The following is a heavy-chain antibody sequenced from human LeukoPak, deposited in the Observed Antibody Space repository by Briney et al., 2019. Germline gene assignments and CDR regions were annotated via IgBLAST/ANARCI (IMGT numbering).Heavy chain of an antibody. J-gene: IGHJ6*02. CDR2: IYPGDSDT. Sequence: GESLKISCKGSGYSFTSYWIGWVRQMPGKGLEWMGIIYPGDSDTRYSPPFQGQVTISADKSISTAYLQWSSLKASDTAMYYCARQDSSGWPTYYYYGMDVWGQGTTVTVSS. CDR3: ARQDSSGWPTYYYYGMDV. V-gene: IGHV5-51*01. D-gene: IGHD6-19*01. CDR1: GYSFTSYW.